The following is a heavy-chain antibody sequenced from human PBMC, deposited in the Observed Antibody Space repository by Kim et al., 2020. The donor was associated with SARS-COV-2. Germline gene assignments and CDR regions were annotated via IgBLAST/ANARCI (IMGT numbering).Heavy chain of an antibody. CDR1: GFTFSSYG. J-gene: IGHJ5*02. V-gene: IGHV3-30*18. CDR2: ISYDGSNK. CDR3: AKDLLQDYGDQPREEGFDP. D-gene: IGHD4-17*01. Sequence: GGSLRLSCAASGFTFSSYGMHWVRQAPGKGLEWVAVISYDGSNKYYADSVKGRFTISRDNSKNTLYLQMNSLRAEDTAVYYCAKDLLQDYGDQPREEGFDPWGQGTLVTVSS.